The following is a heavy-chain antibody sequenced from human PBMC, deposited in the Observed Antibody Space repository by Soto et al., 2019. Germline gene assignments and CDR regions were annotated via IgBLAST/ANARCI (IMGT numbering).Heavy chain of an antibody. V-gene: IGHV3-64D*06. CDR1: GFTFSSYA. Sequence: EVQLVESGGGLVQPGGSLRLSCSASGFTFSSYAMQWVRQAPGKGLEYVSTISGNGGSTYYADSVKGRFTISRDNSKNTLYRQRSSLRGEDTAVYYCVNLGVGWSGGSGYSGLYGMDVGGQGTTVTVSS. CDR2: ISGNGGST. D-gene: IGHD2-15*01. J-gene: IGHJ6*02. CDR3: VNLGVGWSGGSGYSGLYGMDV.